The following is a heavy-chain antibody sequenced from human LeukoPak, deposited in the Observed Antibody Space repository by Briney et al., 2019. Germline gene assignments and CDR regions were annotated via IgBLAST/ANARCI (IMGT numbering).Heavy chain of an antibody. CDR3: ARERYCSSTSCYVTRDAFDI. J-gene: IGHJ3*02. V-gene: IGHV4-30-2*01. Sequence: SETLSLTCAVSGGSISSGGYSWSWIRQPPGKGLEWIGYIYHSGSTYYNPSLKSRVTMSVDTSKNQFSLKLSSVTAADTAVYYCARERYCSSTSCYVTRDAFDIWGQGTMVTVSS. CDR2: IYHSGST. D-gene: IGHD2-2*01. CDR1: GGSISSGGYS.